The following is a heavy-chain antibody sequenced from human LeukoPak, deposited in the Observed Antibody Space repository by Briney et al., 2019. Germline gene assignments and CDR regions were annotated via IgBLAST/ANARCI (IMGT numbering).Heavy chain of an antibody. D-gene: IGHD3-16*02. V-gene: IGHV1-24*01. CDR1: GYTLTELS. CDR2: FDPEDGET. J-gene: IGHJ4*02. Sequence: APVKASCKVSGYTLTELSMHWVRQAPGKGLEWMGGFDPEDGETVYAQRFQGRVTMTEDTSTDTAYMELSSLRSEDTAVYYCATGSLRLGEFSLGYWGQGTLVTVSS. CDR3: ATGSLRLGEFSLGY.